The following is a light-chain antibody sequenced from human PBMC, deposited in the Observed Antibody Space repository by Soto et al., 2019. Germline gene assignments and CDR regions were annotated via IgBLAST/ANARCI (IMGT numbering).Light chain of an antibody. V-gene: IGLV2-11*01. CDR3: FSYAGGYIL. Sequence: QSALTQPRSLTGSPGQSVTIACTGTSGDVGLYKYVAWYQQFPGKVPKLIIYDVNKRPSGVPDRFSASKSGITASLTSSGLQDEDAADYHCFSYAGGYILFGGGTKVTV. CDR2: DVN. J-gene: IGLJ2*01. CDR1: SGDVGLYKY.